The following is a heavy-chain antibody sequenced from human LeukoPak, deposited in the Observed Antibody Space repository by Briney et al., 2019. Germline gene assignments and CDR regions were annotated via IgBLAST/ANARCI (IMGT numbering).Heavy chain of an antibody. CDR2: INPSGGGT. CDR3: ARVGSRGESGWFDP. CDR1: GYAFTGHY. J-gene: IGHJ5*02. D-gene: IGHD1-26*01. Sequence: ASVTVSCKASGYAFTGHYIHWVRQAPGHGLEWMGVINPSGGGTTYAQNFQGRVTLTRDTSTTTVFMELSSLRSQDTAVYYCARVGSRGESGWFDPWGQGTLVTVSS. V-gene: IGHV1-46*01.